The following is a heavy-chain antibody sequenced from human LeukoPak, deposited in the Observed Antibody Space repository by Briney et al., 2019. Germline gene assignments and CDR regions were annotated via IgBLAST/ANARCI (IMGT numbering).Heavy chain of an antibody. J-gene: IGHJ4*02. CDR3: AGAASNYGDYDY. CDR1: GYTFTSYG. V-gene: IGHV1-18*01. Sequence: ASVKVSCKASGYTFTSYGISWVRQAPGQGLEWMGWISAYNGNTNYAQKLQGRVTMTTDTSTSTAYMELRSLRSDDTAVYYCAGAASNYGDYDYWGQGTLVTVSS. CDR2: ISAYNGNT. D-gene: IGHD4-17*01.